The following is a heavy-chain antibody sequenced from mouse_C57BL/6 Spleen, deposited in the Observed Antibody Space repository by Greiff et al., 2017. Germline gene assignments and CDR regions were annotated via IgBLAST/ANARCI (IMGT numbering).Heavy chain of an antibody. CDR3: ARCYDYDRYYFDY. J-gene: IGHJ2*01. CDR2: IYPGGGYT. V-gene: IGHV1-63*01. D-gene: IGHD2-4*01. Sequence: VQLVESGAELVRPGTSVKMSCKASGYTFTNYWIGWAKQRPGHGLEWIGDIYPGGGYTNYNEKFKGKATLTADKSSSTAYMQFSSLTSEDSAIYYCARCYDYDRYYFDYWGQGTTLTVSS. CDR1: GYTFTNYW.